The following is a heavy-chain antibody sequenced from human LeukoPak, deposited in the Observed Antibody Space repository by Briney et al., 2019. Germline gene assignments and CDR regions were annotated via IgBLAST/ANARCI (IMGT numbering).Heavy chain of an antibody. J-gene: IGHJ6*03. D-gene: IGHD3-10*01. CDR1: GFTFSSYG. CDR2: IRSDGSNT. CDR3: AKVGKTENYYRSGRFSYYYYMDV. Sequence: AGGSLRVSCAASGFTFSSYGMHWVRKAPGKGLQWVAVIRSDGSNTYYADSVKGRFTISRDNSKNTLYLQMNSLRAEDTAVYYGAKVGKTENYYRSGRFSYYYYMDVCGKGTTVTISS. V-gene: IGHV3-30*02.